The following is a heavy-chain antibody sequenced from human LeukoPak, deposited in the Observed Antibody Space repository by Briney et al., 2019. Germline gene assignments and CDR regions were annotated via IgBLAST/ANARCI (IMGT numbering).Heavy chain of an antibody. D-gene: IGHD1-14*01. J-gene: IGHJ3*02. V-gene: IGHV3-23*01. CDR3: ARAGPYDAFDI. CDR2: ISGSGDST. Sequence: GGSLRLSCAASGFTFSGYAMSWVRQAPGKGLEWVSVISGSGDSTYYADSVKGRFTISRHISKNTLYLQMNSLRAEDPAVYYCARAGPYDAFDIWGQGTMVTVSS. CDR1: GFTFSGYA.